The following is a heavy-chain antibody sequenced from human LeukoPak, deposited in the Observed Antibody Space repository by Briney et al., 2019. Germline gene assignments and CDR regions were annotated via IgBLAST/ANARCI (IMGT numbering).Heavy chain of an antibody. CDR3: AREGLGLWFGESYFDY. D-gene: IGHD3-10*01. CDR2: IYYSGST. Sequence: PSETLSLTCTVSGGSISSSSYYWGWIRQPPGKGLEWIGSIYYSGSTYYNPSLKSRVTISVDTSKNQFSLKLSSVTAADTAVYYCAREGLGLWFGESYFDYWGQGTLVTVSS. J-gene: IGHJ4*02. CDR1: GGSISSSSYY. V-gene: IGHV4-39*02.